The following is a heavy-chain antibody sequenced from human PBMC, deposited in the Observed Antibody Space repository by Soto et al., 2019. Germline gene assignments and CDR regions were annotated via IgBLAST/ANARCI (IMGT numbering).Heavy chain of an antibody. D-gene: IGHD3-3*01. Sequence: PSETLAVTCAVSGGSISSGVYSWSWIRQPPWKGLEWIGYIYHSGSTYYNPSLKSRVTISVDRSKNQLSLKLSSVTAADMAVYYCARASMRYYDFWSGHSNWLAPWGQRTLVNVSS. CDR2: IYHSGST. J-gene: IGHJ5*02. CDR3: ARASMRYYDFWSGHSNWLAP. V-gene: IGHV4-30-2*01. CDR1: GGSISSGVYS.